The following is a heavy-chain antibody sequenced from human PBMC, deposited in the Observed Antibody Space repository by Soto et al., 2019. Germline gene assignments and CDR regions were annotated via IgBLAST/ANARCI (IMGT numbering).Heavy chain of an antibody. J-gene: IGHJ6*02. V-gene: IGHV4-39*01. CDR2: ILYSGDT. D-gene: IGHD3-22*01. Sequence: SETLSLTCSVSSGSISSNSYRWGWIRQPPGKGLEWIGAILYSGDTYYSESLKSRVTMSVDTAKNQFSLKLNSVTAANTAVYYSARQGRNTKVVILRHYATDFWGQGTAVTVSS. CDR1: SGSISSNSYR. CDR3: ARQGRNTKVVILRHYATDF.